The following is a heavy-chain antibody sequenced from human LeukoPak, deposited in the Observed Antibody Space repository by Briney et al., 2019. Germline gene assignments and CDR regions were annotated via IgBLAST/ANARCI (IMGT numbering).Heavy chain of an antibody. CDR1: GGSISSYY. CDR3: ARSYVGYEYYFDY. D-gene: IGHD5-12*01. J-gene: IGHJ4*02. CDR2: IYYSGST. Sequence: PSETLSLTCTVSGGSISSYYWSWIRQPPGKGLEWIGYIYYSGSTNYNPSLKSRVTISVDTSKNQFSLKLSSVTAADTAVYYCARSYVGYEYYFDYWGQGTLVTVSS. V-gene: IGHV4-59*01.